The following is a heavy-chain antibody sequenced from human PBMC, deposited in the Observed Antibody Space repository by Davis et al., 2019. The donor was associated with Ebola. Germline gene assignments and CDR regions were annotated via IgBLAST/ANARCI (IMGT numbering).Heavy chain of an antibody. J-gene: IGHJ2*01. CDR2: IWANGQNK. Sequence: PGGSLRLSCAASGFTFGTYSMNWVRQAPGKGLEWVADIWANGQNKYFADSVKGRVTIFSDNSKNTVYLQMDSLRAEDTAVYYCARDADTTTFYWYFDLWGRGTLVTVSS. V-gene: IGHV3-33*08. D-gene: IGHD2/OR15-2a*01. CDR3: ARDADTTTFYWYFDL. CDR1: GFTFGTYS.